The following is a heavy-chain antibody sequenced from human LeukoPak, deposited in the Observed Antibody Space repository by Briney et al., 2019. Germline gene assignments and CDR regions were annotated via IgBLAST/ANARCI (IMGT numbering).Heavy chain of an antibody. CDR3: ARHSSVLNSFDP. D-gene: IGHD3-22*01. V-gene: IGHV5-10-1*01. Sequence: GAPLQISCEGSASIFTDYWISWVRQLPGKGLEWMGRIDPGDSQTNYSPSFQGHVTISADKSISTAYLQWSSLKDSDTAMYYCARHSSVLNSFDPWGQGTLVTVSS. CDR2: IDPGDSQT. CDR1: ASIFTDYW. J-gene: IGHJ5*02.